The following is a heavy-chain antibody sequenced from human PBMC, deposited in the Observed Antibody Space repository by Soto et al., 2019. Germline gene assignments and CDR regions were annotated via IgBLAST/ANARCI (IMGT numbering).Heavy chain of an antibody. D-gene: IGHD4-4*01. Sequence: QVQLVESRGGAVLAGMSLRLSCAGSGFTFSDYAMYWVRQAPGKGLEWVAVTSDDGSKRYYTESVKGRFTITSDNSKNALFLQMNSLRREDTAVYYCAKGSPDSNWLDWGQGTLVAVVS. CDR1: GFTFSDYA. CDR2: TSDDGSKR. CDR3: AKGSPDSNWLD. J-gene: IGHJ4*02. V-gene: IGHV3-30*18.